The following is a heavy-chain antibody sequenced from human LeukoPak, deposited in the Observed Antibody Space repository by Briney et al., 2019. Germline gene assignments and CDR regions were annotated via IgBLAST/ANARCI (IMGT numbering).Heavy chain of an antibody. CDR1: GFTFNTFW. D-gene: IGHD2/OR15-2a*01. CDR2: IKQGGGEK. V-gene: IGHV3-7*01. J-gene: IGHJ5*02. Sequence: GGSLRLSCEASGFTFNTFWMTWVRQAPGKGLEWVANIKQGGGEKHYVDSVRGRFTISRDNTKNFVYLQMDSLRTEDTAVYYRARHIFYRLDPWGQGTLVTVSS. CDR3: ARHIFYRLDP.